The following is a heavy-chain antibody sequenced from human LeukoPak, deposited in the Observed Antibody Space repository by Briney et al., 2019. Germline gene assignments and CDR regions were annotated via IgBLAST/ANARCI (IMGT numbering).Heavy chain of an antibody. CDR3: ARGIWFGYNWFDP. V-gene: IGHV3-7*03. CDR2: IKQDGSEK. CDR1: GFTFSSYW. Sequence: GGSLRLSCAASGFTFSSYWMSWVRQAPGKGLEWVANIKQDGSEKYYVDSVKGRFTISRDNAKNSLYLQVNSLRAEDTAVYYCARGIWFGYNWFDPWGQGTLVTVSS. D-gene: IGHD3-10*01. J-gene: IGHJ5*02.